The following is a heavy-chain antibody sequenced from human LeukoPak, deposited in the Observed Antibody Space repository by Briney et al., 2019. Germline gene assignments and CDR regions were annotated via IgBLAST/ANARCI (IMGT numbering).Heavy chain of an antibody. CDR2: IYYSGSP. V-gene: IGHV4-59*08. J-gene: IGHJ4*02. CDR3: ARHPATGLLDY. CDR1: GGSISSYH. Sequence: SETLSLTCTVSGGSISSYHWSWIRQPPGRGLEWIGHIYYSGSPNSNPSLKSRVTISVDTSKNQFSRKLSSVTAADTAVYYCARHPATGLLDYWGQGTLVTVSS. D-gene: IGHD1-26*01.